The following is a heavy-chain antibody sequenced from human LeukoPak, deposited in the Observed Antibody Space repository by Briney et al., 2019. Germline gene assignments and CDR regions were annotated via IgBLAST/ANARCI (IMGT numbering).Heavy chain of an antibody. D-gene: IGHD4-17*01. CDR2: ISSSSSYT. J-gene: IGHJ4*02. CDR1: GFTFSDYY. V-gene: IGHV3-11*06. Sequence: GGSLRLSCAASGFTFSDYYMSWIRQAPGKGLEWVSYISSSSSYTNYADSVKSRFTISRDNAKNSLYPQMNSLRAEDTAVYYCASGDYGDSGYLGQGTLVTVSS. CDR3: ASGDYGDSGY.